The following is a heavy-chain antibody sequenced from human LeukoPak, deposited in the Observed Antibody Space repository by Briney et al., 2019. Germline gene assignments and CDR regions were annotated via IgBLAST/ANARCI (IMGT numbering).Heavy chain of an antibody. J-gene: IGHJ4*02. V-gene: IGHV3-23*01. CDR2: NSGSGGNT. CDR1: GFTFSSYA. CDR3: AKGRNEDGDAALNY. Sequence: TGGSLRLSCAASGFTFSSYAMSWVRQAPGKGLEWVSSNSGSGGNTFYADSVKGRFTISRDNSKNTLYLQMNSLRAEVTAAYHCAKGRNEDGDAALNYWGQGTLVTVSS. D-gene: IGHD4-17*01.